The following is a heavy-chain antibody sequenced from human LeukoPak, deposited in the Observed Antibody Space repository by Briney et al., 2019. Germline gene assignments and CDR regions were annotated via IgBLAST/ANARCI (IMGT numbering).Heavy chain of an antibody. V-gene: IGHV4-39*01. J-gene: IGHJ4*02. CDR2: IYYSGST. Sequence: SETLSLTCTISGASISSFYWSWIRQPPGKGLEWIGSIYYSGSTYYNPSLKSRVTISVDTSKNQFSLKLSSVTAADTAVYYCARHSSRYYYDSSGRLESFDYWGQGTLVTVSS. D-gene: IGHD3-22*01. CDR1: GASISSFY. CDR3: ARHSSRYYYDSSGRLESFDY.